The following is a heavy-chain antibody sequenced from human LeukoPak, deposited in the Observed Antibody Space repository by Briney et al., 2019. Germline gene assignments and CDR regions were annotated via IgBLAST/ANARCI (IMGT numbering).Heavy chain of an antibody. CDR2: IYPGDSDT. V-gene: IGHV5-51*01. CDR3: ARLGIVVVPAAIHNWFDP. D-gene: IGHD2-2*01. J-gene: IGHJ5*02. CDR1: GYSFTSYW. Sequence: GESLKISCKGSGYSFTSYWIGWVRQLPGKGLEWMGIIYPGDSDTRYSPSFQGQVTISADKSISTAYLQWSSLKASDTAMYYCARLGIVVVPAAIHNWFDPWGQGTLVTVSS.